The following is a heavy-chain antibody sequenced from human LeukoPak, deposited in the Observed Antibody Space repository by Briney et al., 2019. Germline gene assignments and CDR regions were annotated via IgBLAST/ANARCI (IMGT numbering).Heavy chain of an antibody. J-gene: IGHJ3*02. CDR2: IYPGDSDT. V-gene: IGHV5-51*01. Sequence: GESLKISCKGSGYSFTTYWIGWVRQVPGKGLEWMGIIYPGDSDTRYNPSFQGQVTISVDKSISTAYLQWSSLKASDTAMYYCARLSHYGSGSYSSRGAFDIWGQGTMVTVSS. CDR1: GYSFTTYW. D-gene: IGHD3-10*01. CDR3: ARLSHYGSGSYSSRGAFDI.